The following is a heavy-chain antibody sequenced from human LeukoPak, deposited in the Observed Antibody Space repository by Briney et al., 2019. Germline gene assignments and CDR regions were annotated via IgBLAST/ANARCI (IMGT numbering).Heavy chain of an antibody. CDR3: ARYCGGDCPDYYYYGMDV. D-gene: IGHD2-21*02. CDR1: GGSISSGDYY. Sequence: PSQTLSLTCTVSGGSISSGDYYWSWIRQPPGKGLEWIGYIYYSGSTYYNPSLKSRVTISVDTSKNQFSLKLSSVTAADTAVYYCARYCGGDCPDYYYYGMDVWGQVTTVTVSS. CDR2: IYYSGST. V-gene: IGHV4-30-4*01. J-gene: IGHJ6*02.